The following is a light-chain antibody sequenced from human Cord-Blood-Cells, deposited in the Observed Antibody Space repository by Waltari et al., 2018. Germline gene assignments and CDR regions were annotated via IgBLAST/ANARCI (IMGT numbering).Light chain of an antibody. V-gene: IGLV3-1*01. J-gene: IGLJ2*01. CDR2: QDS. Sequence: SYQLTQPPSVSVSPGQTASIPCSGDTSGAKYSCWYQQTPGQSPVLVIYQDSNRPSGIHERFSGSNSGNTATLTISGTQAMDEADYYCQAWDSSVVFGGGTKLTVL. CDR3: QAWDSSVV. CDR1: TSGAKY.